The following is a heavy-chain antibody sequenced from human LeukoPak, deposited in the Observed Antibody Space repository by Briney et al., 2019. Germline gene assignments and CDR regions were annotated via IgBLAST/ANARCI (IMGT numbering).Heavy chain of an antibody. D-gene: IGHD2/OR15-2a*01. Sequence: SETLSLTCAVYGGSFSGYSWSWIRQPPGKGLEWIGEINHSGSTNYNPSLKSRVTISVDTSKNQFSLKLSSVTAADTAVYYCARDKEGDGTTYAFDIWGQGTMVTVSS. J-gene: IGHJ3*02. CDR2: INHSGST. CDR3: ARDKEGDGTTYAFDI. V-gene: IGHV4-34*01. CDR1: GGSFSGYS.